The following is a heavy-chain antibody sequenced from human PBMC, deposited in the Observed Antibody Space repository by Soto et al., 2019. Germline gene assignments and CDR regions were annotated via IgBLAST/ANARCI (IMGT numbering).Heavy chain of an antibody. J-gene: IGHJ4*02. D-gene: IGHD3-10*01. CDR3: ARSGEHPLDF. V-gene: IGHV1-18*01. CDR2: STHTGNT. CDR1: GYTFTSYV. Sequence: GPGVKKPGASVKVSCKTSGYTFTSYVINWVRQAPGQGLEWMGFSTHTGNTNYAQKFQGRVALTSDSSTSTADMEVRGLRSDDTAVYYCARSGEHPLDFWGQGTPVTISS.